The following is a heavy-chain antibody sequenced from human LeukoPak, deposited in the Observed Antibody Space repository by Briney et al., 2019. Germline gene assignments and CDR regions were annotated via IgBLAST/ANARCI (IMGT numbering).Heavy chain of an antibody. Sequence: SQTLSLTCTVSGGSMSSGSYSWSWIRQPPGKGLEWIGYIYYSGSTYYNPSLKSRVTISLDTSKNQFSLKLSSVTAADTAVYYCARGNSEEAFDYWGQGTLVTVSS. V-gene: IGHV4-30-2*05. CDR2: IYYSGST. J-gene: IGHJ4*02. CDR3: ARGNSEEAFDY. CDR1: GGSMSSGSYS.